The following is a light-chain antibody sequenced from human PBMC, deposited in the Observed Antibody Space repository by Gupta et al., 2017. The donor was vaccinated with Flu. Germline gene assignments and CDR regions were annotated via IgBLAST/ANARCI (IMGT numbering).Light chain of an antibody. J-gene: IGLJ3*02. CDR3: AAWDDSLNGLV. CDR1: SSNIGSNT. CDR2: SND. V-gene: IGLV1-44*01. Sequence: VLPPPPSASGTPGPRVTISCSGSSSNIGSNTVTWYQQLPGTAPKLLIYSNDQRPSGVPDRFSGSKSGTSASLAISGLQAEDEADYYCAAWDDSLNGLVFGGGTKLTVL.